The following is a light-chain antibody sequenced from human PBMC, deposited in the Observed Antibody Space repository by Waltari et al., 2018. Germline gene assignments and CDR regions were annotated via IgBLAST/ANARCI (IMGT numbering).Light chain of an antibody. Sequence: SYELTQPPSVSVSPGQTASITCSGDKLGDKYVCWYQQKPGHSPEVVIYQDSLRPSGIPERFSGSTSGNTATLTSSGTQPVDDADYYCQAWDSGVVFGGGTKLTVL. CDR2: QDS. V-gene: IGLV3-1*01. CDR1: KLGDKY. J-gene: IGLJ3*02. CDR3: QAWDSGVV.